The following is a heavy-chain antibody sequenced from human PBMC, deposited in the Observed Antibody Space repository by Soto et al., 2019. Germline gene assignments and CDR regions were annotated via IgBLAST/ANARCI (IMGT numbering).Heavy chain of an antibody. Sequence: DLEESGGGLLQPGGSLRLSCAASGFTFSMYWMHWVRQVPGKGPEWVSRINDDGSHTNYADSVKGRFTISRDNAKNTLYLQMNDLRAEDTAVYYCTRGPRSTSTGTGAFWGQGTLVTVSS. CDR1: GFTFSMYW. CDR2: INDDGSHT. J-gene: IGHJ4*02. CDR3: TRGPRSTSTGTGAF. V-gene: IGHV3-74*01. D-gene: IGHD1-1*01.